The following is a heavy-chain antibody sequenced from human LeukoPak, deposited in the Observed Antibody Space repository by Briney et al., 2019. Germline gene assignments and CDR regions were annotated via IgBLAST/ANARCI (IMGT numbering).Heavy chain of an antibody. CDR2: IYYSGST. CDR1: GGSISSSSYY. V-gene: IGHV4-39*07. D-gene: IGHD2-15*01. CDR3: ASTQGRWYYMDV. Sequence: SETLSLTCTVSGGSISSSSYYWGWIRQPPGKGLEWIGSIYYSGSTYYNSSLKSRVSISVDTSKNQFSLKVSSVTAADTAVYYCASTQGRWYYMDVWGKGTTVTVSS. J-gene: IGHJ6*03.